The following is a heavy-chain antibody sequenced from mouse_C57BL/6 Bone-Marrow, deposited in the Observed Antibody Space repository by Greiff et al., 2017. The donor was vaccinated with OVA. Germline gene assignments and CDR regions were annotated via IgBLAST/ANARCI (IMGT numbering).Heavy chain of an antibody. CDR2: INPGSGDT. J-gene: IGHJ2*01. CDR1: GYAFTNYL. Sequence: VQLQQSGAELVRPGTSVKVSCKASGYAFTNYLIEWVKQRPGQGLEWIGVINPGSGDTNYNEKFKGKATLTADKSSSTAYMQLSSLTSEDSAVYFCARELTGDYWGQGTTLTVSS. CDR3: ARELTGDY. D-gene: IGHD4-1*01. V-gene: IGHV1-54*01.